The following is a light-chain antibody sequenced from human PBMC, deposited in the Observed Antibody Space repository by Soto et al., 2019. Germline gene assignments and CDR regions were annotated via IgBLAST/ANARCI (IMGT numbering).Light chain of an antibody. V-gene: IGLV2-14*01. J-gene: IGLJ1*01. CDR3: SSYTSNNILV. CDR1: SSDVGGYNY. Sequence: QSALTQPASVSGSPGQSITISRTGTSSDVGGYNYVSWYQQHPGKAPKLMIYEVSNRPSGVSNRFSGSKSGNTASLTISGLQAEDEADYYCSSYTSNNILVFGTGTKV. CDR2: EVS.